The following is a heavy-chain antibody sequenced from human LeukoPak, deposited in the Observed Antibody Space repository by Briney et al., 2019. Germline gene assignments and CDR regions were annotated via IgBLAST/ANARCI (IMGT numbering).Heavy chain of an antibody. CDR3: ARHGGPSLVLGYFDY. CDR2: IIPILGIA. D-gene: IGHD2-8*01. V-gene: IGHV1-69*04. Sequence: EASVKVSCKASGGTFSSYAISWVRQAPGQGLEWMGRIIPILGIANYAQKFQGRVTITADKSTSTAYMELSSLRSEDTAVYYCARHGGPSLVLGYFDYWGQGTLVTVSS. J-gene: IGHJ4*02. CDR1: GGTFSSYA.